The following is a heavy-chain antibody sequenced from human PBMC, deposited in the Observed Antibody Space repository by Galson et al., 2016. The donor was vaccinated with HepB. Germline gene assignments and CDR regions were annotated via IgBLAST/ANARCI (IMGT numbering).Heavy chain of an antibody. CDR2: INGAGT. D-gene: IGHD6-19*01. J-gene: IGHJ4*02. Sequence: SLRLSCAASGFTFSSYAMSWVRQAPGKGLEWVSAINGAGTYYADSVKGRFTISRDNSENTLYLQMNSLRAEDTAVYYCARAYRYGTGRYGRNDCWGQGTLVTVSS. V-gene: IGHV3-23*01. CDR3: ARAYRYGTGRYGRNDC. CDR1: GFTFSSYA.